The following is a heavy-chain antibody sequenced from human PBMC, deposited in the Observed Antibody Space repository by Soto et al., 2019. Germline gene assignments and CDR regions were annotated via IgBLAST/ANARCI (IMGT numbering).Heavy chain of an antibody. CDR2: IIVIFGPA. Sequence: QVPLVQSGAEVKKPGSSVKVSCKASGGTVHNSAISWVRQAPGQGLEWMGGIIVIFGPAIYAQKFQGRVTITANETTNTAFLDLNSLSSDSTAVSYCGRGGSWEKVDSWGPGTLVTVSS. CDR1: GGTVHNSA. V-gene: IGHV1-69*01. D-gene: IGHD1-26*01. CDR3: GRGGSWEKVDS. J-gene: IGHJ4*02.